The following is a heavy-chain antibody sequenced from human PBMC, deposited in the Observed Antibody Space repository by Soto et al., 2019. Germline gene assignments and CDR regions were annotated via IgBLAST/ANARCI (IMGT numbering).Heavy chain of an antibody. V-gene: IGHV3-33*01. CDR2: IWFDGSNQ. D-gene: IGHD3-10*01. CDR3: ARDSILKFGARAMDV. J-gene: IGHJ6*02. Sequence: EGSLRLSCAASAFTFSNHGMHWVRQAPGKGLEWVAVIWFDGSNQFYADSVKGRFSISRDNSKNTLYLQMNNLRAEDTAVYYCARDSILKFGARAMDVWGQGTTVTVSS. CDR1: AFTFSNHG.